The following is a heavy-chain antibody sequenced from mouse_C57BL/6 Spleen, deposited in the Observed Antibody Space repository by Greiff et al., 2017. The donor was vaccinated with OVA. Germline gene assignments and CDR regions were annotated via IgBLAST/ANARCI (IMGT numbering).Heavy chain of an antibody. V-gene: IGHV5-16*01. CDR1: GFTFSDYY. CDR2: INYDGSST. CDR3: ARVVARRYFDV. Sequence: DVKLVESEGGLVQPGSSMKLSCTASGFTFSDYYMAWVRQVPEKGLEWVANINYDGSSTYYLDSLKSRFIISRDNAKNILYLQMSSLKSEDTATYYCARVVARRYFDVWGTGTTVTVSS. J-gene: IGHJ1*03. D-gene: IGHD1-1*01.